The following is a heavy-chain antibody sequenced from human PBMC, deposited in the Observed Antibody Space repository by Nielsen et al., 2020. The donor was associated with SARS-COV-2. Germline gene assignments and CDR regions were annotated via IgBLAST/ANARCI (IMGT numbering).Heavy chain of an antibody. CDR2: IKSKTDGGAT. V-gene: IGHV3-15*01. J-gene: IGHJ4*02. CDR1: GFTFSNAW. Sequence: GESLKISCAASGFTFSNAWMSWVRQAPGKGLEWVGRIKSKTDGGATDYAAPVKGRFTVSRDDSKNTLYLQMNSLKTEDTAVYFCTSRGGRIIDLWGQGTLVTVSS. D-gene: IGHD3-16*01. CDR3: TSRGGRIIDL.